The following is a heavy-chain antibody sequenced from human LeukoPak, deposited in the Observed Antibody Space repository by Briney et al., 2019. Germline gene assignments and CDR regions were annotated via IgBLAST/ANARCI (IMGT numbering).Heavy chain of an antibody. CDR2: IYYSGST. CDR3: ATNEKNRYYINL. D-gene: IGHD2-21*01. V-gene: IGHV4-39*07. Sequence: SETLSLTCTVSGGSISSSIYYWGWIRQPPGKGLEWIGSIYYSGSTYYHPSLENRTAISLDLSSHQFSLSLNSVPAADTAVYFCATNEKNRYYINLWGPGTTVIVSS. J-gene: IGHJ6*01. CDR1: GGSISSSIYY.